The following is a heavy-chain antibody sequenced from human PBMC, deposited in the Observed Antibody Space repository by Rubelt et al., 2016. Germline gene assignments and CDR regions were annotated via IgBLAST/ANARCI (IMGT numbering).Heavy chain of an antibody. J-gene: IGHJ4*02. CDR1: GGSISSSDDY. D-gene: IGHD4-11*01. CDR2: TYHSGTT. V-gene: IGHV4-39*07. Sequence: QVQLQQWGPGLVKPSETLSLSCTVSGGSISSSDDYWAWIRQPPGKGLEWIGSTYHSGTTFYNPALKGRVTIFVDTSTNQSPLNLSSVTAADTAVYYCARGYRNYGYLGVNWGQGTLVTVSS. CDR3: ARGYRNYGYLGVN.